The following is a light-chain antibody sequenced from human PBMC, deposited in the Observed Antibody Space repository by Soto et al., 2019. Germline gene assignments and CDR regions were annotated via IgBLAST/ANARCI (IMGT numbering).Light chain of an antibody. V-gene: IGKV1-27*01. CDR3: QKYSSVIT. Sequence: DIQMTQSPSSLSASVGDRVTITCRASQGISNFLAWYQQKTGKVPKLLISAASTLQSGVPSRFSGSGSGTDFTLTITSLQPEDVATYYCQKYSSVITFGQGKRLEIK. CDR1: QGISNF. J-gene: IGKJ5*01. CDR2: AAS.